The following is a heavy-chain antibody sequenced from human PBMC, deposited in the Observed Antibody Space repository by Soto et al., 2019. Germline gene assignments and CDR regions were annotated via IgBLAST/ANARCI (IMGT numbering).Heavy chain of an antibody. CDR1: GDKVSSNSAA. V-gene: IGHV6-1*01. J-gene: IGHJ4*02. D-gene: IGHD6-13*01. CDR3: ARSTDSSFDY. CDR2: TYYRSKWYN. Sequence: SQGLSLPCAMSGDKVSSNSAAWNWIRQSPSRGLEWLGRTYYRSKWYNDYAVSMKNRITINPDTSKNQFSLLLNSVTPEDTAVYYCARSTDSSFDYWGQGSLFTV.